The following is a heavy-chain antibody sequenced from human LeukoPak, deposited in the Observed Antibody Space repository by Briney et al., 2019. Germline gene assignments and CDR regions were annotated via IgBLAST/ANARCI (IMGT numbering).Heavy chain of an antibody. D-gene: IGHD2-21*02. V-gene: IGHV4-38-2*02. Sequence: PSETLSLTCTVSGYSISSGYYWGWIRQPPGKGLEWIGSIYHSGSTYYNPSLKSRVTISVDTSKNQFSLKLSSVTAADTAVYYCARADCGGDCPANWFDPWGQGTLVTVSS. CDR3: ARADCGGDCPANWFDP. CDR2: IYHSGST. CDR1: GYSISSGYY. J-gene: IGHJ5*02.